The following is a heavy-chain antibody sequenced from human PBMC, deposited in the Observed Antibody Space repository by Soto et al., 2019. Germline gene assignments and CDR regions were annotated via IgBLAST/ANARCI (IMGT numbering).Heavy chain of an antibody. Sequence: PSETLSLTCAVSGGSISSSNWWSWVRQPPGKGLEWIGEIYHSGSPNYNPSLKSRVTISVDKSKNQFSLKLSSVTAADTAVYYCARGIGEYQLLSPWFDPWGQVTLVSVS. V-gene: IGHV4-4*02. J-gene: IGHJ5*02. D-gene: IGHD2-2*01. CDR3: ARGIGEYQLLSPWFDP. CDR2: IYHSGSP. CDR1: GGSISSSNW.